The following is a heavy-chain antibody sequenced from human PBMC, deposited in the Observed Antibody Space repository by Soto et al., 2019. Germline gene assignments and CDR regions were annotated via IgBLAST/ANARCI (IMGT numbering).Heavy chain of an antibody. CDR2: VNPNRGTA. V-gene: IGHV1-46*01. J-gene: IGHJ4*02. Sequence: ASVKVSCKASGYAFTNYNIHWVRLAPGQGLQWMGEVNPNRGTAGYAETFQGRVTMTRDPSTRTVYMVLTSLTPDDTAIYYCARIAAPGSTFFDFCAQGTMVIVSS. CDR1: GYAFTNYN. D-gene: IGHD6-6*01. CDR3: ARIAAPGSTFFDF.